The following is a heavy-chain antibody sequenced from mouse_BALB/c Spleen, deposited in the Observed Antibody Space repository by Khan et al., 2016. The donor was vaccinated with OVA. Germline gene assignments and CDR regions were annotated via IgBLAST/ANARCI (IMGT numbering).Heavy chain of an antibody. CDR3: AREEALFYFDY. V-gene: IGHV1S132*01. CDR1: GYIFTSYW. CDR2: IYPGTDNT. D-gene: IGHD3-2*02. J-gene: IGHJ2*01. Sequence: QVQLQQSGAELVRPGTSVKLSCKTSGYIFTSYWIHWVKQRSGQGLEWIARIYPGTDNTYYIEKFKDKATLTADKSSSTAYLQLSSLKSEDSAVFFCAREEALFYFDYWGQGTTLTVSS.